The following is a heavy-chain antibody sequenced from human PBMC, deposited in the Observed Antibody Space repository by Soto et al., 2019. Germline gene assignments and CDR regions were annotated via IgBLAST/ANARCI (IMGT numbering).Heavy chain of an antibody. CDR3: ARPRITMIASGGNYFDY. J-gene: IGHJ4*02. Sequence: GASVKVSCKASGGTFSSYAISWVRQAPGQGLEWMGGIIPIFGTANYAQKLQGRVTITADESTSTAYMELSSLRSEDTAVYYCARPRITMIASGGNYFDYWGQGTLVTVSS. CDR2: IIPIFGTA. D-gene: IGHD3-22*01. V-gene: IGHV1-69*13. CDR1: GGTFSSYA.